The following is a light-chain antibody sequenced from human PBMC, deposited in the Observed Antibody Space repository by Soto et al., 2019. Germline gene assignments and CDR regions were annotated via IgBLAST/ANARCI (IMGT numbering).Light chain of an antibody. V-gene: IGLV1-40*01. CDR3: QSYDSSLSGWV. CDR2: GNS. Sequence: QAVVTQPPSVSGAPGQRVTISCTGSSSNIGAGYDAHWYQQFPGTAPKLLIYGNSNRPSGVPDRFSGSKSGTSASLAITGLQAEDEAIYSCQSYDSSLSGWVFGGGTKVTVL. CDR1: SSNIGAGYD. J-gene: IGLJ3*02.